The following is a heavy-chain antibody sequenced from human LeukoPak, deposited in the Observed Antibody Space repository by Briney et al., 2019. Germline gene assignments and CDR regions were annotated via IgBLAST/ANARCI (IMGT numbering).Heavy chain of an antibody. CDR1: GGTFSSYA. CDR3: ARGLSPPYYYMDV. CDR2: IIPIFGTA. V-gene: IGHV1-69*05. Sequence: GASVKVSCKASGGTFSSYAISWVRQAPGQGLEWMGGIIPIFGTANYAQKFQGRVTITTDESTSTAYMELSSLRSEDTAVCYCARGLSPPYYYMDVWGKGTTVTVSS. J-gene: IGHJ6*03.